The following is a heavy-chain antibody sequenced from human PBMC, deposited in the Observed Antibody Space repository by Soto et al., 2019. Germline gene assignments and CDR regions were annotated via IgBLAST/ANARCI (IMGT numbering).Heavy chain of an antibody. Sequence: QVQLVQSEAEVKKPGASVKVSCEASGYTFINHGISWVRQAPGQGLEWMGWVSGSNGNTKYAQKFQGRVTMTTETSTSTAHMELRNLRSDDTAVYFCARDFYPLAYYFDPWGQGTLVIVSS. CDR2: VSGSNGNT. CDR1: GYTFINHG. CDR3: ARDFYPLAYYFDP. J-gene: IGHJ4*02. V-gene: IGHV1-18*04.